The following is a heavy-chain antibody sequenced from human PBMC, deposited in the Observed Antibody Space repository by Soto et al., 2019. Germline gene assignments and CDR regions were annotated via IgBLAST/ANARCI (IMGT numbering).Heavy chain of an antibody. V-gene: IGHV4-39*07. D-gene: IGHD5-18*01. CDR1: GGSISSSSYY. CDR3: ARAHPGYSYGS. Sequence: SETLSLTCTVSGGSISSSSYYWGWIRQPPGKGLEWIGSMYYSGSTNYNPSLKSRVTISVDTSKNQFSLKLSSVTAADTAVYYGARAHPGYSYGSWGQGTLVTVSS. J-gene: IGHJ5*02. CDR2: MYYSGST.